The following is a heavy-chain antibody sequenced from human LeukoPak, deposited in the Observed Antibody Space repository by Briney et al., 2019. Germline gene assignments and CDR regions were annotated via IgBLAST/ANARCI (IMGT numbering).Heavy chain of an antibody. Sequence: GGSQRLSCAASGLPFSLYGMHWVRQAPGKGLEWVAFISHDANKQKFTDSVKGRFTVSRDNSKNTLYLQMSSLRVEDTAVYYCATGTRLWSGSMKYYFDQWGQGTLVTVSS. CDR1: GLPFSLYG. J-gene: IGHJ4*02. CDR2: ISHDANKQ. D-gene: IGHD3-3*01. CDR3: ATGTRLWSGSMKYYFDQ. V-gene: IGHV3-30*03.